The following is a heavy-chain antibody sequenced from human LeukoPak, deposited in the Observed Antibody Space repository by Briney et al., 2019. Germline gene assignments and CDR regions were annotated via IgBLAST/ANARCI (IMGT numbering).Heavy chain of an antibody. V-gene: IGHV3-15*04. CDR3: AHYSSGWF. Sequence: GGSLRLSCATSGSTFSKAWMSWVRQAPGKGLEWVGRIASKTDGGTTDYAAPVKGRFIISRDDSKNTLYLQMNSLKTEDTAMYFCAHYSSGWFWGQGTLVTVSS. CDR1: GSTFSKAW. CDR2: IASKTDGGTT. J-gene: IGHJ4*02. D-gene: IGHD6-19*01.